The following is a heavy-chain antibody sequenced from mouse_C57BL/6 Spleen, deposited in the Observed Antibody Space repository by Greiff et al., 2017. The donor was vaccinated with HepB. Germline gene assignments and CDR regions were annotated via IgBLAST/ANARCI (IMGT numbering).Heavy chain of an antibody. V-gene: IGHV1-19*01. CDR3: ARNYGSSLLGYAMDY. D-gene: IGHD1-1*01. CDR2: INPYNGGT. J-gene: IGHJ4*01. Sequence: EVKLQESGPVLVKPGASVKMSCKASGYTFTDYYMNWVKQSHGKSLEWIGVINPYNGGTSYNQKFKGKATLTVDKSSSTAYMELNSLTSEDSAVYYCARNYGSSLLGYAMDYWGQGTSVTVSS. CDR1: GYTFTDYY.